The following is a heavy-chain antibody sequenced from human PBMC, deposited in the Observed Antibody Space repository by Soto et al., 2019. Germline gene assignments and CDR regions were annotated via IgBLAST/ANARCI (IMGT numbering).Heavy chain of an antibody. D-gene: IGHD3-3*01. J-gene: IGHJ6*02. V-gene: IGHV4-31*03. CDR2: IYYSGST. CDR1: GGSISSGGYY. CDR3: ARGFGRGLEWLLSALSLEYYYYGMDV. Sequence: SETLSLTCTVSGGSISSGGYYWSWIRQHPGKGLEWIGYIYYSGSTYYNPSLKSRVTISVDTSKNQFSLKLSSVTAADTAVYYCARGFGRGLEWLLSALSLEYYYYGMDVWGQGTTVTVSS.